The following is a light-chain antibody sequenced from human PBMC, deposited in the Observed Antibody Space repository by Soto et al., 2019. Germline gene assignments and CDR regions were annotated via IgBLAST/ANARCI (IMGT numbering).Light chain of an antibody. CDR1: TSNIGNNA. J-gene: IGLJ1*01. CDR2: DDD. V-gene: IGLV1-51*01. Sequence: QSVLTQPPSVSDAPRQRVTISCSGSTSNIGNNAVNWYQQLPGKAPKLLIYDDDKRPSGIPDRFSGSKSGTSATLGITGFQTGDEADYYCGSWDSSLSAYVFGTGTKVTVL. CDR3: GSWDSSLSAYV.